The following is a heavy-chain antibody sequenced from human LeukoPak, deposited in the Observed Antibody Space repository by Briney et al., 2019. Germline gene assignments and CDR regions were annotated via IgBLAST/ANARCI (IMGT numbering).Heavy chain of an antibody. J-gene: IGHJ4*02. Sequence: GASVKVSCKASGYTFTSYYMHWVRQAPGQGLEWMGIINLSGGSTSYAQKFQGRVTMTRDTSTSTVYMELSSLRSEDTAVYYCARAAGTTGFDYWGQGTLVTVSS. CDR3: ARAAGTTGFDY. CDR2: INLSGGST. CDR1: GYTFTSYY. D-gene: IGHD1-7*01. V-gene: IGHV1-46*01.